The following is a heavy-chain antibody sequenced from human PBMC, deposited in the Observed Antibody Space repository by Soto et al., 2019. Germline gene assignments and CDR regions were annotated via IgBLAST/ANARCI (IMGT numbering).Heavy chain of an antibody. D-gene: IGHD6-6*01. J-gene: IGHJ4*02. CDR1: GFTFSSYG. V-gene: IGHV3-30*18. CDR2: ISYDGSNK. CDR3: AKDSYSSSYYFDY. Sequence: GGTLTLSCAASGFTFSSYGMHWVRQAPGKGLEWVAVISYDGSNKYYADSVKGRFTISRDNSKNTLYLQMNSLRAEDTAVYYCAKDSYSSSYYFDYWGQGTLVTVSS.